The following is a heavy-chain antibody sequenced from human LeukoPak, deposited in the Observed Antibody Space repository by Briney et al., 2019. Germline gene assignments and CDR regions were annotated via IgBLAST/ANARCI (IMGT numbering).Heavy chain of an antibody. D-gene: IGHD1-26*01. CDR3: ARLYSGSYSLDY. J-gene: IGHJ4*02. Sequence: GASVKVSCKASGYTFTGYYMHWVRQAPGQGLEWMGWINPNSGGTNYAQKFQGWVTMTRDTSISTAYMELSRLRSDVTAVYYCARLYSGSYSLDYWGQGTLVTVSS. V-gene: IGHV1-2*04. CDR1: GYTFTGYY. CDR2: INPNSGGT.